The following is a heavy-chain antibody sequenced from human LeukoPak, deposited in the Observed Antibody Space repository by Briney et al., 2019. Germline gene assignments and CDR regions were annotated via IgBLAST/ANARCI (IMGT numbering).Heavy chain of an antibody. D-gene: IGHD3-22*01. CDR1: GFTFDDYT. J-gene: IGHJ3*02. CDR3: ARGFSYDSSGYYVENAFDI. CDR2: IYSGGST. Sequence: PGGSLRLSCAASGFTFDDYTMHWVRQAPGKGLEWVSVIYSGGSTYYADSVKGRFTISRDNSKNTLYLQMNSLRAEDTAVYYCARGFSYDSSGYYVENAFDIWGQGTMVTVSS. V-gene: IGHV3-66*01.